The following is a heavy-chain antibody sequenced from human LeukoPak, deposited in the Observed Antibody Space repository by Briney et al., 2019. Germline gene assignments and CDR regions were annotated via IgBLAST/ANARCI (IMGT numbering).Heavy chain of an antibody. V-gene: IGHV6-1*01. J-gene: IGHJ5*02. Sequence: SQTLSLICAISGDTVSGNSVTWNWIRQSPSRGLEWLGRTYYRSKWYTDYAVSVNSRITINPDTSRNQFSLQLNSVTPEDTAVYYCARGGLAAVPAWGQGTLVTVSS. CDR3: ARGGLAAVPA. CDR2: TYYRSKWYT. D-gene: IGHD3/OR15-3a*01. CDR1: GDTVSGNSVT.